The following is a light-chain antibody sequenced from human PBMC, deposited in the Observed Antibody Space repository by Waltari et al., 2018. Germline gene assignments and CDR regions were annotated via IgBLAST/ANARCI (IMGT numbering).Light chain of an antibody. CDR3: QQYYSYPRT. V-gene: IGKV1-5*03. CDR1: QSISTW. Sequence: DIQMTQSPSSLSASVGDKVTITCRASQSISTWLAWFQLKPGKAPKLLIYKASNLESGVPSRFSGSGSGTEFTLTISSLLPEDFATYYCQQYYSYPRTFGQGTKVEIK. J-gene: IGKJ1*01. CDR2: KAS.